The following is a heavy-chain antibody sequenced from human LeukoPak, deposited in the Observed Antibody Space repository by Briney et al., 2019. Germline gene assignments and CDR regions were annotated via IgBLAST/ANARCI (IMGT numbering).Heavy chain of an antibody. CDR1: GYTFTGYY. CDR3: ARDRVGSGWPRPYYFEN. V-gene: IGHV1-2*02. CDR2: INPNTGAT. J-gene: IGHJ4*02. Sequence: ASVKVSCKPSGYTFTGYYLHWVRQAPGQGLEWMGWINPNTGATISAQKFQGRVTMTRDTSINTAYTELSRLTSDDTAVYYCARDRVGSGWPRPYYFENWGQGTLVTVSS. D-gene: IGHD6-19*01.